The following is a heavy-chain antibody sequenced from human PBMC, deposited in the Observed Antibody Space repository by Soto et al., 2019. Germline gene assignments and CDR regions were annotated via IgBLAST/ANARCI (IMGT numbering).Heavy chain of an antibody. V-gene: IGHV3-49*04. D-gene: IGHD3-22*01. Sequence: GSLRLSCTASGFTFGDYAMSWVRQAPGKGLEWVGFIRSKAYGGTTEYAASVKGRFTISRDDSKSIAYLQMNSLKTEDTAVYYCTRDPFGGSGFFDYWGQGTLVTVSS. CDR3: TRDPFGGSGFFDY. CDR1: GFTFGDYA. J-gene: IGHJ4*02. CDR2: IRSKAYGGTT.